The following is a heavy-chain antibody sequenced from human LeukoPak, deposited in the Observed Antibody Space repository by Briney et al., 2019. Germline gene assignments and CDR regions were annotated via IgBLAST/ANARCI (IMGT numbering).Heavy chain of an antibody. CDR2: ISSSSSYI. Sequence: GGSLRLSCAASGFTFSSYSMNWVRQAPGKGLEWVSSISSSSSYIYYADSVKGRFTISRGNAKNSLYLQMNSLRAEDTAVYYCARDFGYSGYDYVPDGMDVWGQGTTVTVSS. CDR3: ARDFGYSGYDYVPDGMDV. V-gene: IGHV3-21*01. D-gene: IGHD5-12*01. J-gene: IGHJ6*02. CDR1: GFTFSSYS.